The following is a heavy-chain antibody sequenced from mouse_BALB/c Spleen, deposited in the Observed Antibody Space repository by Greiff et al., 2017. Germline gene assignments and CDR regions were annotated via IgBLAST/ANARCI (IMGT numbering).Heavy chain of an antibody. V-gene: IGHV1-14*01. J-gene: IGHJ4*01. CDR3: ARWLLPHYYAMDY. CDR1: GYTITSYV. Sequence: VQLQQSGPELVKPGASVKMSCKASGYTITSYVMHWVKQKPGQGLEWIGYINPYNDGTKYNEKFKGKATLTSDKSSSTAYMELSSLTSEDSAVYYCARWLLPHYYAMDYWGQGTSVTVSS. D-gene: IGHD2-3*01. CDR2: INPYNDGT.